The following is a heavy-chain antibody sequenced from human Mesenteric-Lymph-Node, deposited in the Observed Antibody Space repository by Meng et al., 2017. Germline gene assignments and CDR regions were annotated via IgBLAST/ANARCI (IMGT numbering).Heavy chain of an antibody. CDR2: INHSGST. V-gene: IGHV4-34*01. Sequence: QVQLTAAGPGLVRPSETLSLTCAVYGGSFSGYYWSWIRQPPGKGLEWIGEINHSGSTNYNPSLKSRVTISVDTSKNQFSLKLSSVTAADTAVYYCARGQYRFDPWGQGTLVTVSS. CDR1: GGSFSGYY. J-gene: IGHJ5*02. CDR3: ARGQYRFDP. D-gene: IGHD2-2*01.